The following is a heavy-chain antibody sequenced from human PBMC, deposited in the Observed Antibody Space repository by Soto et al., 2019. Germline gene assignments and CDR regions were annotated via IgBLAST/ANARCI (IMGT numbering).Heavy chain of an antibody. CDR2: ISFDGSNT. D-gene: IGHD1-1*01. Sequence: PGGSVRLSCATSGFTLGFYGMHWVRQAPGKGLEWVAAISFDGSNTFYADSVKGRFTISRDNSKDTLYLQMNSLRRDDTAVYYCAKPGGNWLHANFEFWGQGTPVTVSS. J-gene: IGHJ4*02. CDR3: AKPGGNWLHANFEF. CDR1: GFTLGFYG. V-gene: IGHV3-30*18.